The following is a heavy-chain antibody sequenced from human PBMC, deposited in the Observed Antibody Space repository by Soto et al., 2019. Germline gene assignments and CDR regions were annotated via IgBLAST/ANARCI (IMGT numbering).Heavy chain of an antibody. D-gene: IGHD3-16*02. CDR1: GFTFSSYA. CDR2: ISGSGGST. CDR3: AKDLSPPLRLGELSSDAFDI. V-gene: IGHV3-23*01. J-gene: IGHJ3*02. Sequence: GGSLRLSCAASGFTFSSYAMSWVRQAPGKGLEWVSAISGSGGSTYYADSVKGRFTISRDNSKNTLYLQMNSLRAEDTAVYYCAKDLSPPLRLGELSSDAFDIWGQGTMVTVSS.